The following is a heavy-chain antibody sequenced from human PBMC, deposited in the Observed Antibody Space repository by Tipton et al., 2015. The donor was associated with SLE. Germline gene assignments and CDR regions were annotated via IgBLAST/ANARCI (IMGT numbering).Heavy chain of an antibody. CDR3: ARDLGSSGSFDY. D-gene: IGHD6-13*01. CDR2: IYYSGST. J-gene: IGHJ4*02. Sequence: GLVKPSETLSLTCTVSGGSISSYHWSWIRQPPGKGLEWIGYIYYSGSTNYNPSLKSRVTISVDTSKNQFSLKLSSVTAADTTVYYCARDLGSSGSFDYWGQGTLVTVSS. CDR1: GGSISSYH. V-gene: IGHV4-59*01.